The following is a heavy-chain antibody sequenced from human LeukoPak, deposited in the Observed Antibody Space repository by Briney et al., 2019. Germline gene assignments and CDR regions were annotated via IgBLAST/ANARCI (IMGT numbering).Heavy chain of an antibody. V-gene: IGHV6-1*01. Sequence: SQTLSLTCAISGDSVSSNSAAWNWIRQSPSRGLEWLGRTYYRSKWYNDFAPSVRNRITINPDTSKNQFSLRLNSVTAADTAVYYCARFSIYSGSSVHYLDYWGQGTLVSVSS. CDR1: GDSVSSNSAA. J-gene: IGHJ4*02. CDR3: ARFSIYSGSSVHYLDY. CDR2: TYYRSKWYN. D-gene: IGHD3-22*01.